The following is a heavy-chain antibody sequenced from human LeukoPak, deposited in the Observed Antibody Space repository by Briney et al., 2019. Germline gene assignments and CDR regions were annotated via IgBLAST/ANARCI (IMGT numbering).Heavy chain of an antibody. CDR1: GITFSNYW. D-gene: IGHD3-22*01. CDR2: INSDGSRI. Sequence: TGGSLRLSCAASGITFSNYWMRWVRQAPGKGLGWVSRINSDGSRITYADSVKGPFTISRDNTKNTLYLQMNRMRVEDTAVYYCASSPVITRDWGQGTLVTVSS. CDR3: ASSPVITRD. J-gene: IGHJ4*02. V-gene: IGHV3-74*01.